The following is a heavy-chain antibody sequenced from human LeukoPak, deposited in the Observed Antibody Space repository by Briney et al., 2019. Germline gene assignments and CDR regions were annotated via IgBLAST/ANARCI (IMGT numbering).Heavy chain of an antibody. CDR3: AKGTSSGWYFDY. D-gene: IGHD6-19*01. CDR1: GLTFSSYG. Sequence: PGGSLRLSCAASGLTFSSYGMHWVRQAPGKGLEWVAFIRYDGSNKYYADSVKGRFTISRDNSKNTLYLQMNSLRAEDTAVYYCAKGTSSGWYFDYWGQGTLVTVSS. CDR2: IRYDGSNK. V-gene: IGHV3-30*02. J-gene: IGHJ4*02.